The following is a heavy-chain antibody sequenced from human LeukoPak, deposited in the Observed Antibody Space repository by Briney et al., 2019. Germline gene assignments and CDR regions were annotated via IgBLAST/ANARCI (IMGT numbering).Heavy chain of an antibody. V-gene: IGHV4-34*01. J-gene: IGHJ5*02. CDR1: GGSFSGYY. D-gene: IGHD1-26*01. Sequence: SETLSLTCAVYGGSFSGYYWSWIRQPPGKGLEWIGEINHSGSTNYNPSLKRRVPISVDTSKNKFSLKLSSVTAADTAVSYCARGARGRLNWFDPWGQGTLVTVSS. CDR3: ARGARGRLNWFDP. CDR2: INHSGST.